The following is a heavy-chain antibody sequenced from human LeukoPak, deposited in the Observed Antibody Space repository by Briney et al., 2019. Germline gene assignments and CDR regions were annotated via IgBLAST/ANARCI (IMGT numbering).Heavy chain of an antibody. V-gene: IGHV3-30*18. CDR1: GFTFSSYG. D-gene: IGHD5-18*01. CDR3: AKGGGYSYGSVDYFGY. CDR2: ISYDGSNK. Sequence: PGGSLRLSCAASGFTFSSYGMHWVRQAPGKGLEWVAVISYDGSNKYYADSVKGRFTISRDNSKNTLYLQMNSLRAEDTAVYYCAKGGGYSYGSVDYFGYWGQGTLVTVSS. J-gene: IGHJ4*02.